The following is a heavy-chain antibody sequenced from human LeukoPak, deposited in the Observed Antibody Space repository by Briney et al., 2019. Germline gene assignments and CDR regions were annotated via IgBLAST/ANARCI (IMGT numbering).Heavy chain of an antibody. CDR3: ARHIYNYYDSGGYFEFDY. D-gene: IGHD3-22*01. V-gene: IGHV3-21*01. CDR2: ISSSSSYI. J-gene: IGHJ4*02. CDR1: GFTFSSYS. Sequence: GGSLRLSCAASGFTFSSYSMNWVRQAPGKGLEWVSSISSSSSYIYYADSVKGRFTISRDNAKNSLYLQMNSLRAEDTAVYYCARHIYNYYDSGGYFEFDYWGQGTLVTVSS.